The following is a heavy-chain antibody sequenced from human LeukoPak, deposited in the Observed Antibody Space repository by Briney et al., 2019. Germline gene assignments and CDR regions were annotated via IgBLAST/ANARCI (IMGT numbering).Heavy chain of an antibody. Sequence: GASVKVSCKASGYTFTGYYMHWVRQAPGQGLEWMGWINPNSGGTNYAQKFQGRVTMTRDTSISTAYMELSRLRSDDTAVYYCARESYNSGSYSFDYWGQGTLVTVPS. D-gene: IGHD1-26*01. CDR2: INPNSGGT. CDR1: GYTFTGYY. CDR3: ARESYNSGSYSFDY. V-gene: IGHV1-2*02. J-gene: IGHJ4*02.